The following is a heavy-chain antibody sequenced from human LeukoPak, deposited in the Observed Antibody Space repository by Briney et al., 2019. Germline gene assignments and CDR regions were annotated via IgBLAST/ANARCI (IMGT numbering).Heavy chain of an antibody. V-gene: IGHV3-9*01. J-gene: IGHJ4*02. CDR3: VAGSGWRFDY. D-gene: IGHD6-19*01. CDR1: GFTFDDYA. CDR2: ITWNSDNI. Sequence: GRSLRLSCAASGFTFDDYAMHWVRQAPGKGLEWVSRITWNSDNIAYADPVKGRFTISRDNAKNSLYVQMNSLRVEDTAVYYCVAGSGWRFDYWGQGTLVTVSS.